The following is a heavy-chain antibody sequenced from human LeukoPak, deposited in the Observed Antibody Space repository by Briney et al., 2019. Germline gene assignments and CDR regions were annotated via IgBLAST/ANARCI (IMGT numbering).Heavy chain of an antibody. Sequence: SETLSLTCAVYGGSFSGYYWSWIRQPPGKGLEWIGEINHSGSTNYNPSLKSRVTISVDTSKNQFPLKLSSVTAADTAVYYCARDVWSALGVWGQGTLVTVSS. J-gene: IGHJ4*02. V-gene: IGHV4-34*01. CDR2: INHSGST. D-gene: IGHD1-26*01. CDR3: ARDVWSALGV. CDR1: GGSFSGYY.